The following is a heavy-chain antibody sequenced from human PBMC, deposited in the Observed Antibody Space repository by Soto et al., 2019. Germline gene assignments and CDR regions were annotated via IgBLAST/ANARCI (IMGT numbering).Heavy chain of an antibody. J-gene: IGHJ3*02. CDR3: ASLTTVVTPYAFDI. Sequence: GASVKVSCKASGGTFSSYAISWVRQAPGQGLEWMGGIIPIFGTANYAQKFQGRVTITADESTSTAYMELSSLRSEDTAVYYCASLTTVVTPYAFDIWGQGTMVTVS. D-gene: IGHD4-17*01. V-gene: IGHV1-69*13. CDR2: IIPIFGTA. CDR1: GGTFSSYA.